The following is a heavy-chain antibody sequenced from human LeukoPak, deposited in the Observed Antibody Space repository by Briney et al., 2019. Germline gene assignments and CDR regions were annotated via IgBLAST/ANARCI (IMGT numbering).Heavy chain of an antibody. CDR2: INSVGRST. CDR3: AIDLDGVFDY. V-gene: IGHV3-74*01. Sequence: PGGSLRLSCAATGFTFSSYWMHWVRQAPGKGLLWVSPINSVGRSTSNGASVKGRFTISRDNAKNTLYLQMNSLRAEDTAVYYCAIDLDGVFDYWGQGTLVTVSS. CDR1: GFTFSSYW. J-gene: IGHJ4*02. D-gene: IGHD4-17*01.